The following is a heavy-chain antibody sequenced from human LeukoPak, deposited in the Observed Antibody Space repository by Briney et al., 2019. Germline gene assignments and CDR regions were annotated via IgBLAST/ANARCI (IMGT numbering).Heavy chain of an antibody. CDR3: ARRRSVVPAATHVNWFDP. CDR1: GGSISSSSYY. J-gene: IGHJ5*02. V-gene: IGHV4-39*01. Sequence: PSETLSLTCTVSGGSISSSSYYWGWIRQPPGKGLEWIGSIYYSGSTYYNPSLKSRVTISVDTSKNQFSLKLSSVTAADTAVYYCARRRSVVPAATHVNWFDPWGQGTLVTVSS. CDR2: IYYSGST. D-gene: IGHD2-2*01.